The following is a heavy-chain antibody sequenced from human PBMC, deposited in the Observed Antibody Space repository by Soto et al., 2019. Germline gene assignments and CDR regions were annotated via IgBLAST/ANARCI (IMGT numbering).Heavy chain of an antibody. V-gene: IGHV2-5*02. CDR3: APTVSYDSSGYYIGEAFDS. Sequence: QITLKESGPTLVKPTQTLTLTCTFSGFSLSTSGKGVGWIRQPPGKALEWLALIYWDDDKRYSPSLKSRLTIPQDTTKNQVVLTMTNMDPVDTATYYCAPTVSYDSSGYYIGEAFDSWGQGTMVTVSS. CDR2: IYWDDDK. J-gene: IGHJ3*02. D-gene: IGHD3-22*01. CDR1: GFSLSTSGKG.